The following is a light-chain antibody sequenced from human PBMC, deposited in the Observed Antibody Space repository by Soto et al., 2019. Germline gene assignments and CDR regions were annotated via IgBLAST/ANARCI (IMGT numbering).Light chain of an antibody. CDR2: DAS. CDR3: QQRSNWLEIT. J-gene: IGKJ5*01. Sequence: EIVLTQSPATLSLSPGERATLSCRASQSVSSYLAWYQQKPGQAPRLLIYDASNSATGIPARFSGIGSGTDFTLTISSLEPDEFAVYYCQQRSNWLEITFGQGTRLESK. CDR1: QSVSSY. V-gene: IGKV3-11*01.